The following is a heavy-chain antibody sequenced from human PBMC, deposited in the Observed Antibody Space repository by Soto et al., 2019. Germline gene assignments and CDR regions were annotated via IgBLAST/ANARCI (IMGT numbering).Heavy chain of an antibody. Sequence: QVQLVQSGAEVKKPGSSVKVSCKASGGTFSSYAISWVRQAPGQGLEWMGGIIPIFGTANYEQRFQGSVTITADESPSTAYMELGSLRSEDTAVYYCAIGSGGSAWFDPWGQGTLVTVSS. CDR1: GGTFSSYA. V-gene: IGHV1-69*12. CDR2: IIPIFGTA. D-gene: IGHD2-15*01. J-gene: IGHJ5*02. CDR3: AIGSGGSAWFDP.